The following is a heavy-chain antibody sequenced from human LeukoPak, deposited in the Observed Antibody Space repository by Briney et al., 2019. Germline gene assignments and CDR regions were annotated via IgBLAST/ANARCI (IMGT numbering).Heavy chain of an antibody. CDR3: ARTQGRVGAAGT. CDR2: INPNSGGT. CDR1: GYTFTSYV. Sequence: GASVKVSCKASGYTFTSYVIHWVRQAPGQRLEWMGWINPNSGGTNYTQKFQGRVTMTRDTSISTAYMELSRLRSDDTAVYYCARTQGRVGAAGTWGQGTLVTVSS. V-gene: IGHV1-2*02. J-gene: IGHJ5*02. D-gene: IGHD2-15*01.